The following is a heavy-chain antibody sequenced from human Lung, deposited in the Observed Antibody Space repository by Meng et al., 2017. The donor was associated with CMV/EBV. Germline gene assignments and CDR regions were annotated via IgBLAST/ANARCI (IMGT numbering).Heavy chain of an antibody. CDR2: LYPDGST. Sequence: GQLQESGPRLVKPSETLSVTCIVSSDSITNYFWSWVRQPAGKGLEWIGRLYPDGSTDYNPSLSSRLTLSLDTSKIRFSLKLRSVTAADTAIYYCARTPVRFCNTHMCYAFDYWGQGALVTVSS. D-gene: IGHD2-2*01. CDR3: ARTPVRFCNTHMCYAFDY. CDR1: SDSITNYF. J-gene: IGHJ4*02. V-gene: IGHV4-4*07.